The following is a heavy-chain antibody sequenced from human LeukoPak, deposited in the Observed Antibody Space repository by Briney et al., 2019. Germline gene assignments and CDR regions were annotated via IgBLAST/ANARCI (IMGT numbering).Heavy chain of an antibody. D-gene: IGHD5-12*01. CDR2: TYYRSKWYN. V-gene: IGHV6-1*01. CDR1: GDSVSTNSAA. J-gene: IGHJ4*02. CDR3: ARDIVATPYFEH. Sequence: SQTLSLTCAISGDSVSTNSAAWNWIRQSPSRGLEWLGRTYYRSKWYNDYAVSVKSRIAINPDTSKNQFSLQLSSVTPEDTAVYYCARDIVATPYFEHWGQGTLVTVSS.